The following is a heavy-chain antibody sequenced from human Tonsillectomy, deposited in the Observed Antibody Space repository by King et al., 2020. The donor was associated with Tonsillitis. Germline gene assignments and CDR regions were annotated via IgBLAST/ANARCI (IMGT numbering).Heavy chain of an antibody. V-gene: IGHV4-59*01. D-gene: IGHD3-3*01. Sequence: QLQESGPGLVKPSETLSLTCNVSGASISSSYWSWIRQPPGKGLEWIGYIYYSASTSYNPSLKSRVTLSVDTSQNQVSLKLNSVTAADTAVYYCARSVNFWSSDFDYWGQGTLVTVSS. J-gene: IGHJ4*02. CDR3: ARSVNFWSSDFDY. CDR1: GASISSSY. CDR2: IYYSAST.